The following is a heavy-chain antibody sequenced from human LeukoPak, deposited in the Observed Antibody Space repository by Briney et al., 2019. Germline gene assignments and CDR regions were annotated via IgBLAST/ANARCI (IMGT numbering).Heavy chain of an antibody. D-gene: IGHD1-26*01. J-gene: IGHJ5*02. V-gene: IGHV3-74*01. CDR3: IRAPRWEGGNNWFDP. CDR2: IRADGIKT. CDR1: GDSFIKFW. Sequence: GGCLRLSCAASGDSFIKFWMQCVRHALEKGLGCVSRIRADGIKTDYADSVKGGCIISTENAESTLYLQMNILRPEDTAVYYCIRAPRWEGGNNWFDPWGQGTLVTVSS.